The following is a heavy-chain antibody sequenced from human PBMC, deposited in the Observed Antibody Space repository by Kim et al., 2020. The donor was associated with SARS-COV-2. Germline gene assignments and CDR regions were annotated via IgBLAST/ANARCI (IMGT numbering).Heavy chain of an antibody. V-gene: IGHV3-30*04. J-gene: IGHJ4*02. CDR1: GFTFSSYA. Sequence: GGSLRLSCAASGFTFSSYAMHWVRQAPGKGLEWVAVISYDGSNKYYADSVKGRFTISRDNSKNTLYLQMNSLRAEDTAVYYCAREGPPYYFDYWGQGTLVTVSS. CDR2: ISYDGSNK. CDR3: AREGPPYYFDY.